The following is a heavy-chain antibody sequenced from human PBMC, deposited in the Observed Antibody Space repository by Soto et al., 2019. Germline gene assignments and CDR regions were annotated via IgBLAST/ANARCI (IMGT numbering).Heavy chain of an antibody. CDR2: ISGSGGST. CDR1: GFTFSSYA. D-gene: IGHD5-18*01. CDR3: AKDVLGSYGPDYYYYGMDV. J-gene: IGHJ6*02. Sequence: GGSLRLSCAASGFTFSSYAMSWVRQAPGKGLEWVSAISGSGGSTYYADSVKGRFTISRDNSKNTLYLQMNSLRAEDTAVYYCAKDVLGSYGPDYYYYGMDVWGQGTTVTVSS. V-gene: IGHV3-23*01.